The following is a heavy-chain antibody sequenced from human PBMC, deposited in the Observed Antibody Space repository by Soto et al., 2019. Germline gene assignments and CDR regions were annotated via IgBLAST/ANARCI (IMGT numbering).Heavy chain of an antibody. Sequence: GGSLILSWAASGFIFSNYAMQWGRQAPGEGLEWVSALSGSGASTYYADSVKGRFTISRDNSKTTLYLQLNSLRAEDTAVYYCAKGPAVGSYYYFDSWGQGTLVTVSS. D-gene: IGHD1-26*01. CDR1: GFIFSNYA. V-gene: IGHV3-23*01. J-gene: IGHJ4*02. CDR3: AKGPAVGSYYYFDS. CDR2: LSGSGAST.